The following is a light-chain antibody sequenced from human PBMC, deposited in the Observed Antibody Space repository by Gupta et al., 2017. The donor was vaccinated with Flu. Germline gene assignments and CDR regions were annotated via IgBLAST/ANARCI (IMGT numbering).Light chain of an antibody. V-gene: IGLV3-21*02. Sequence: SYDLTQAPSVSGSPGQTAWIRCGGSDIVAKSVHWYQQRPGQVPVLVVHDDKDRPSGIPERFSGSNSGNTATLIISRVEAEDEADYFCQVWDNDSDHVVFGGGTKLSVL. J-gene: IGLJ2*01. CDR2: DDK. CDR1: DIVAKS. CDR3: QVWDNDSDHVV.